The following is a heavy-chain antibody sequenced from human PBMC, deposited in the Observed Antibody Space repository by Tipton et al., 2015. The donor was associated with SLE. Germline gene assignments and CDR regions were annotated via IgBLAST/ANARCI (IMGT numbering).Heavy chain of an antibody. J-gene: IGHJ5*02. CDR3: ARDIVVVPASIHSRDNWFAP. CDR2: IKQDGSEK. CDR1: GFTFSSYW. Sequence: SLRLSCAASGFTFSSYWMSWVRQAPGKGLEWVANIKQDGSEKYYVDSVKGRFTISRDNAKNSLYLQMNSLRAEDTAVYYCARDIVVVPASIHSRDNWFAPWGQGTLVTVSS. D-gene: IGHD2-2*01. V-gene: IGHV3-7*01.